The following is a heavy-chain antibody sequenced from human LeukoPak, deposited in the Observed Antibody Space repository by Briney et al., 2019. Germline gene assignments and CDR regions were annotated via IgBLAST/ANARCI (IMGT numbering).Heavy chain of an antibody. D-gene: IGHD3-16*01. CDR3: CRVGARDYDAFDI. V-gene: IGHV3-72*01. CDR1: GFTFSDHY. J-gene: IGHJ3*02. Sequence: PRGSLRLSRAASGFTFSDHYMDWVRQAPGKGLEWVGRSRRKGNTYTTEYAASVKGTFTISRDDSENSLSLQMNSLKSDDTAVYYCCRVGARDYDAFDIWGQGTMVTVSS. CDR2: SRRKGNTYTT.